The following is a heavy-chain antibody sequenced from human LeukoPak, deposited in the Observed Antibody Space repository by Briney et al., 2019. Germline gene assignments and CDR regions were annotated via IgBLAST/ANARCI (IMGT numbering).Heavy chain of an antibody. Sequence: ASVKVSCKASGGTFSSCAISWVRQAPGQGLEWMGRVIPIFGTANYAQKFQGRVTITTDESTSTAYMELSSLRSEDTAVYYCARDHITQLVSDYWGQGTLVTVSS. J-gene: IGHJ4*02. CDR2: VIPIFGTA. CDR3: ARDHITQLVSDY. D-gene: IGHD6-13*01. CDR1: GGTFSSCA. V-gene: IGHV1-69*05.